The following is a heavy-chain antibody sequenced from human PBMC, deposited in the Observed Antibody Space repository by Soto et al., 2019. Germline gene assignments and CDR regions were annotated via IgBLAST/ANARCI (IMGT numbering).Heavy chain of an antibody. CDR2: MNPNSGET. D-gene: IGHD2-15*01. CDR3: ARVAVAARPRWYNWFDP. J-gene: IGHJ5*02. Sequence: QEQLVQSGAEVKKPGASVKVSCKTSGYTFTDYDINWVRQATGQGREWIGWMNPNSGETGYAQKFQGRVTMTRSASLSTAYLELSSLRSEDTAVYHCARVAVAARPRWYNWFDPWGQGTLVTVSS. CDR1: GYTFTDYD. V-gene: IGHV1-8*01.